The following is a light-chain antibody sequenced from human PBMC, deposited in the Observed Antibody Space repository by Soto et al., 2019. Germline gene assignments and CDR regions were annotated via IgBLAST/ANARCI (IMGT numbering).Light chain of an antibody. Sequence: EVVLTHSPGTLSLSPGGRATLSGRASQSISSWLAWYQQKPGQAPRLLFYDASNRATGIPDRFSGSGSGADFTLTISRVEPEDFAVYYCQHYGYSLPNTFGQGTKLEIK. CDR3: QHYGYSLPNT. CDR2: DAS. CDR1: QSISSW. V-gene: IGKV3-20*01. J-gene: IGKJ2*01.